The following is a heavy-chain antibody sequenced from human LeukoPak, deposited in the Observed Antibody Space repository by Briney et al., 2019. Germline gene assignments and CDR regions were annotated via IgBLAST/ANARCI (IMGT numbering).Heavy chain of an antibody. CDR1: GFTFSSYA. D-gene: IGHD2-2*01. V-gene: IGHV3-30*04. CDR2: ISYDGSNK. J-gene: IGHJ4*02. Sequence: TGGSLRLSCAASGFTFSSYAMHWVRQAPGKGLEWVAVISYDGSNKYYADSVKGRFTISRDNSKNTLYLQMNSLRAEDTAVYYCARAHLPHCSSTSCPLFDYWGQGTLVTVSS. CDR3: ARAHLPHCSSTSCPLFDY.